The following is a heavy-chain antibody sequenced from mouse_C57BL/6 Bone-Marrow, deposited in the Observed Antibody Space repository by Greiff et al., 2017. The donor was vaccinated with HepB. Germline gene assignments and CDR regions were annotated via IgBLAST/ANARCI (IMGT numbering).Heavy chain of an antibody. CDR3: ARTYYDYDGGFAY. CDR1: GFNIKNTY. V-gene: IGHV14-3*01. J-gene: IGHJ3*01. D-gene: IGHD2-4*01. CDR2: IDPANGNT. Sequence: EVQWVESVAELVRPGASVKLSCTASGFNIKNTYMHWVKQRPEQGLEWIGRIDPANGNTKYAPKFQGKATITADTSSNTAYLQLSSLTSEDSAVYYCARTYYDYDGGFAYWGQGTLVTVSA.